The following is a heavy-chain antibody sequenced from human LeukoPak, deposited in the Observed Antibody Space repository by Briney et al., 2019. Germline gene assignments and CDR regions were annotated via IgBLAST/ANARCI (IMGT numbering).Heavy chain of an antibody. J-gene: IGHJ6*04. CDR2: FSYNGGST. V-gene: IGHV3-64*02. CDR3: ARRFAAQLAFVDV. CDR1: GFTFTNYA. Sequence: GGSLRLSCAASGFTFTNYAMHWVRQTPGKGLEYVSAFSYNGGSTYYADSVKGRFTISRDNSKNTLYLQMGSLIPEDMGVYYCARRFAAQLAFVDVWGKGTTVTISS. D-gene: IGHD3-3*02.